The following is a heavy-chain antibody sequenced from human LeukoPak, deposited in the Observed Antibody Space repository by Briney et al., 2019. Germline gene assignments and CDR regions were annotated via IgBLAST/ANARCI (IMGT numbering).Heavy chain of an antibody. CDR3: ARDQRVGYSNYNWFDP. CDR1: GGSISSSSYY. V-gene: IGHV4-61*01. Sequence: NPSETLSLTCTVSGGSISSSSYYWGWIRQPPGKGLEWIGYIYYSGSTNYNPSLKSRVTISVDTSKNQFSLKLSSVTAADTAVYYCARDQRVGYSNYNWFDPWGQGTLVTVSS. CDR2: IYYSGST. J-gene: IGHJ5*02. D-gene: IGHD4-4*01.